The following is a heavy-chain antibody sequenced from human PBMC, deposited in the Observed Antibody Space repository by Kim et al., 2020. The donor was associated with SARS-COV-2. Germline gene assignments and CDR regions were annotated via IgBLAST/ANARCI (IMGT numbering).Heavy chain of an antibody. CDR2: INAANGNT. J-gene: IGHJ4*02. V-gene: IGHV1-3*01. Sequence: ASVKVSCKASGYTFTRYAIHWVRQAPGQRLEWMGWINAANGNTKYSQKFQGRATITRDTSASTAYMELSSLRSEDTAVYYCARDACGGDRYMSGGNDYWGQGTLVTVSS. CDR1: GYTFTRYA. CDR3: ARDACGGDRYMSGGNDY. D-gene: IGHD2-21*02.